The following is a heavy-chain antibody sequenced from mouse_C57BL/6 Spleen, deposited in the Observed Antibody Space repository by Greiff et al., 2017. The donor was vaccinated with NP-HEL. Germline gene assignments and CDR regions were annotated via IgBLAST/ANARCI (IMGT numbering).Heavy chain of an antibody. CDR3: TPSYYSNYGWFAY. CDR1: GYTFTDYE. J-gene: IGHJ3*01. D-gene: IGHD2-5*01. Sequence: VHLVESGAELVRPGASVTLSCKASGYTFTDYEMHWVKQTPVHGLEWIGAIDPETGGTAYNQKFKGKAILTADKSSSTAYMELRSLTSEDSAVYYCTPSYYSNYGWFAYWGQGTLVTVSA. CDR2: IDPETGGT. V-gene: IGHV1-15*01.